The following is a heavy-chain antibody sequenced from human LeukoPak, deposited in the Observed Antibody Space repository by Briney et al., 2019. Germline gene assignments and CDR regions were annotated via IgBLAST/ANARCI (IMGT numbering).Heavy chain of an antibody. V-gene: IGHV4-34*01. CDR1: GGSFSGYY. D-gene: IGHD3-10*01. Sequence: SETLSLTCAVYGGSFSGYYWSWIRQPPGKGLEWIGEINHSGYTNYNPSLKSRVTISVDTSKKEFSLKLNSVTAADTAVYYCARIWPDLWGRGTLVTVSS. CDR2: INHSGYT. CDR3: ARIWPDL. J-gene: IGHJ2*01.